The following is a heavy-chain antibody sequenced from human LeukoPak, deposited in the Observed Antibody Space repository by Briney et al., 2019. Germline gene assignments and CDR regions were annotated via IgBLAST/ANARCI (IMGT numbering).Heavy chain of an antibody. V-gene: IGHV3-30*18. CDR1: GFTFSSYS. CDR2: ISYDGSNK. CDR3: AKDRPQSYMDV. J-gene: IGHJ6*03. Sequence: AGGSLRLSCAASGFTFSSYSMHWVRQAPGKGLEWVAVISYDGSNKYYADSVKGRFTISRDNSKNTLYLQMNSLRAEDTAVYYCAKDRPQSYMDVWGKGTTVTVSS.